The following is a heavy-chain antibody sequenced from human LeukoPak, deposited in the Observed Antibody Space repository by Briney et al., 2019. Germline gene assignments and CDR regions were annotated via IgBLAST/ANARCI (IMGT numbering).Heavy chain of an antibody. V-gene: IGHV1-58*02. CDR2: IVVGSGNT. D-gene: IGHD1-7*01. CDR3: AAANWNYERFGY. CDR1: GFTFTSSA. Sequence: AASVKVSCKASGFTFTSSAMQWVRQARGQRLEWIGWIVVGSGNTNYAQKFKERVTITRDMSTSTAYMELSSLRSEDTAVYYCAAANWNYERFGYWGQGTLVTVSS. J-gene: IGHJ4*02.